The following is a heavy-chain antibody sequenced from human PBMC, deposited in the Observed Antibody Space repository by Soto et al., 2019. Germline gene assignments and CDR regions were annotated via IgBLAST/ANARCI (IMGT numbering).Heavy chain of an antibody. CDR2: ISPYDGDT. Sequence: QVQLVQSGVEVKKPGASVKVSCKASGYTFTTYGISWVRQAPGQGLEWMGWISPYDGDTNYADTLQGRVNLTTDTPTTTTYMELRSLRSDDTAMYYCARDHGGSYQADAFDPWGQGTLVIVSS. J-gene: IGHJ5*02. V-gene: IGHV1-18*01. D-gene: IGHD1-26*01. CDR3: ARDHGGSYQADAFDP. CDR1: GYTFTTYG.